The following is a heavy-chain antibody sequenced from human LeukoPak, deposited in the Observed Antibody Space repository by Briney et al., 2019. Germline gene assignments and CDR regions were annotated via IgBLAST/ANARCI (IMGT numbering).Heavy chain of an antibody. J-gene: IGHJ4*02. CDR1: GFTFAGYA. D-gene: IGHD2-15*01. CDR3: ANRPLVAARGYFDY. V-gene: IGHV3-23*01. CDR2: ISGSGGST. Sequence: PGGSLRLSCAASGFTFAGYAMSCVRQAPGKGLEWVSAISGSGGSTYYADSVKGRFTISRDNSKNTLYLQMNSLRAEDTAVYHCANRPLVAARGYFDYWGQGNLVTVSS.